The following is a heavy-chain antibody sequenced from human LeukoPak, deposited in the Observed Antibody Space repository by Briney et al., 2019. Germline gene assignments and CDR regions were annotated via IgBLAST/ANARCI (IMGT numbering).Heavy chain of an antibody. J-gene: IGHJ3*02. CDR3: ARDCSGADCYSGNAFDI. V-gene: IGHV1-2*02. CDR1: GYTFTSYG. CDR2: INPSDGDT. D-gene: IGHD2-15*01. Sequence: ASVKVSCKASGYTFTSYGISWVRQAPGQGLEWMGWINPSDGDTKSARKFQGRVTMTRDTSISTAYLELSRLTSDDTATYYCARDCSGADCYSGNAFDIWGQGTMVTVSS.